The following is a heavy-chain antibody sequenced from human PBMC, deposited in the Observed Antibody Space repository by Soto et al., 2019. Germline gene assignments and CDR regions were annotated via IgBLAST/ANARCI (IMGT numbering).Heavy chain of an antibody. CDR3: ARTRWELLEYFDY. CDR2: INPNSGGT. D-gene: IGHD1-26*01. J-gene: IGHJ4*02. Sequence: ASVKVSCKASGYTFTGYYMHWVRQAPGQGLEWMGWINPNSGGTNYAQKFQGWVTMTRDTSISTAYMELSRLRSDDTAVYYYARTRWELLEYFDYWGQGTLVTVS. V-gene: IGHV1-2*04. CDR1: GYTFTGYY.